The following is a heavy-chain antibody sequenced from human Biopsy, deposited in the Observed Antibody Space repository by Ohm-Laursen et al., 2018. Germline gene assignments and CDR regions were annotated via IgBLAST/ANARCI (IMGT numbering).Heavy chain of an antibody. CDR3: ARVPAYPSIDGYYGLDL. CDR2: INPNSGNA. Sequence: ASVKVSCNASGYTFAGYYFHWVRQAPGHGLEWMGWINPNSGNANYAQSFQGRLTVTRDTSISTAYMELTSLTFDDTAIYYCARVPAYPSIDGYYGLDLWGQGTTVIVSS. CDR1: GYTFAGYY. V-gene: IGHV1-2*02. D-gene: IGHD3-9*01. J-gene: IGHJ6*02.